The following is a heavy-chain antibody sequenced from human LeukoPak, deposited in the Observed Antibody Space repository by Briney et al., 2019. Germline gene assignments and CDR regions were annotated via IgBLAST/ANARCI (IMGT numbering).Heavy chain of an antibody. J-gene: IGHJ4*02. CDR2: FDPEDGET. D-gene: IGHD2-2*01. Sequence: ASVKVSCKVSGYTLTELSMHWVRQAPGKGLEWMGGFDPEDGETIYPQKFQGRVTMTEDTSTDTAYMELSSLRSEDTAVYYCATVHPLSCYFDYWGQGTLVTASS. CDR3: ATVHPLSCYFDY. V-gene: IGHV1-24*01. CDR1: GYTLTELS.